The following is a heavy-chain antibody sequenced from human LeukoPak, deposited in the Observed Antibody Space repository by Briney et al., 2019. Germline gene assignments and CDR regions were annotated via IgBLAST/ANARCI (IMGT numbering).Heavy chain of an antibody. CDR1: GFIFSNYN. Sequence: GGSLRLSCAASGFIFSNYNMNWVRQAPGKGLEWISYISSRTGTVYYADSVKGRFTISRDNAKNSLYLQMNSLRAEDTAVYYCAELGITMIGGVWGKGTTVTISS. CDR3: AELGITMIGGV. D-gene: IGHD3-10*02. CDR2: ISSRTGTV. V-gene: IGHV3-48*04. J-gene: IGHJ6*04.